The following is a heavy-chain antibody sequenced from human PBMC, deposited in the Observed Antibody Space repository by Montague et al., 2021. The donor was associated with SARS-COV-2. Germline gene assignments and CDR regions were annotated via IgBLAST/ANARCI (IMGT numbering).Heavy chain of an antibody. CDR1: GFTFSSYA. D-gene: IGHD2-15*01. CDR3: ARARGGSYYYGMDV. CDR2: ISYDGSNK. Sequence: SLRLSCAASGFTFSSYAMHWVRQAPGKGLEWVAVISYDGSNKYYADSVKGRFTISRDNSKNTLYLQMNSLRAEDTAVYYCARARGGSYYYGMDVWGQGTTATVSS. V-gene: IGHV3-30-3*01. J-gene: IGHJ6*02.